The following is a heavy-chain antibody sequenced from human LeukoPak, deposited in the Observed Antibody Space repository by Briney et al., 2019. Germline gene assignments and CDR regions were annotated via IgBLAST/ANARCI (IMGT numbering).Heavy chain of an antibody. D-gene: IGHD3-10*01. CDR3: ARRFGYGYFDY. V-gene: IGHV4-59*08. CDR1: GGSISSYY. CDR2: IYYSGST. J-gene: IGHJ4*02. Sequence: SSETLSLTCTVSGGSISSYYWSWIRQPPGKGLEWIGYIYYSGSTNYNPSLKSRVTISVDTSKNQFSLKLSSVTAADTAVYYCARRFGYGYFDYWGQGTLVTVSS.